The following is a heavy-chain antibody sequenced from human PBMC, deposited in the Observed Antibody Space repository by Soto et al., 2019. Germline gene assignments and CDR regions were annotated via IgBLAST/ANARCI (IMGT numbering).Heavy chain of an antibody. D-gene: IGHD4-17*01. J-gene: IGHJ4*02. CDR3: ARVRNGDWYFDY. V-gene: IGHV3-74*01. CDR2: INTDGSTT. CDR1: GFTFSDYW. Sequence: EVQLVESGGGLVQPGGSLRLSCAASGFTFSDYWMHWVRQVPGTGLVWVSRINTDGSTTTYADSVKGRFTISRDNAKNTVYLQMNSLRAEDTAVYYCARVRNGDWYFDYWGQGTLVTVSS.